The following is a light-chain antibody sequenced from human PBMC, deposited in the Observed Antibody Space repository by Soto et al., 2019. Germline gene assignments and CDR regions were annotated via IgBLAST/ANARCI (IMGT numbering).Light chain of an antibody. CDR2: VAS. V-gene: IGKV1-6*01. Sequence: IQMTQSPSSLSASVGDRVTITCRASQDSRNDLGWYQQKPGKAPKLLIYVASSLQSGVSSRFSGSVSGTDFTLTISSLQPDDFATYYCLQDHDYPFTFGPGTKVDIK. J-gene: IGKJ3*01. CDR1: QDSRND. CDR3: LQDHDYPFT.